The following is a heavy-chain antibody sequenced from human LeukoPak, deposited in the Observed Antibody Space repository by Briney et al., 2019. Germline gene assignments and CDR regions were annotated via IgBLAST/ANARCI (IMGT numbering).Heavy chain of an antibody. V-gene: IGHV4-34*01. D-gene: IGHD6-19*01. J-gene: IGHJ4*02. Sequence: PSETLSLTCAVYGGSFSGYYWSWIRQPPGKGLEWIGEINHSGSTNYNPSLKSRVTISVDTSKNQFSLKLSSVTAADTAVYYCARDLGSSGWYDFDYWGQGTLVTVSS. CDR1: GGSFSGYY. CDR3: ARDLGSSGWYDFDY. CDR2: INHSGST.